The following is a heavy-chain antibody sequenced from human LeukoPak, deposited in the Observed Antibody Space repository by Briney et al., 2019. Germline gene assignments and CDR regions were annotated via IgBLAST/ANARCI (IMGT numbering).Heavy chain of an antibody. V-gene: IGHV4-34*01. CDR2: IILSGRT. J-gene: IGHJ4*02. Sequence: SETLSLTCAVYGGSFSGFYWSWIRQPPGKGLEWIREIILSGRTHYNPSLKSRVTISVDTSNNHFSLKLSSVTAADTAVYYCARGGYCSGGSCYPDYWGQGTLVTVSS. CDR1: GGSFSGFY. D-gene: IGHD2-15*01. CDR3: ARGGYCSGGSCYPDY.